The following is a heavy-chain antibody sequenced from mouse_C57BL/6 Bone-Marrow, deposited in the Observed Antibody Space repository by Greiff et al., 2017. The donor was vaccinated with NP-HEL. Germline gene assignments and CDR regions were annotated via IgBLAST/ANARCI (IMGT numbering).Heavy chain of an antibody. CDR1: GYTFTSYG. J-gene: IGHJ2*01. Sequence: QVQLQQSGAELARPGASVKLSCKASGYTFTSYGISWVKQRPGQGLEWIGDINPRSGYTYYNEKFKGKATLTADKSSSTASMQLRSLTSEDSAAFVCARSKWYGEECYVDYWGQGTTVTVSA. V-gene: IGHV1-81*01. CDR3: ARSKWYGEECYVDY. D-gene: IGHD1-3*01. CDR2: INPRSGYT.